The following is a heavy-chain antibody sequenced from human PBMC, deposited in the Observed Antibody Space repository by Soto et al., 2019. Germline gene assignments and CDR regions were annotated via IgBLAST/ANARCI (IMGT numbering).Heavy chain of an antibody. D-gene: IGHD5-18*01. V-gene: IGHV3-11*01. CDR1: GFTFSVYY. CDR3: ARCPGWDSYGRYYYYGMDV. CDR2: ISSSGSTI. Sequence: GGSLRLSCAASGFTFSVYYMSWIRQAPGKGLEWVSYISSSGSTIYYADSVKGRFTISRDNAKNSLYLQMNSLRAEDTAVYYGARCPGWDSYGRYYYYGMDVWGQGTTVTVSS. J-gene: IGHJ6*02.